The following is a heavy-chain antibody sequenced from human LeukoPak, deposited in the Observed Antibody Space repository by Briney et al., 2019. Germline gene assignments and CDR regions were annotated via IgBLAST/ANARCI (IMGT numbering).Heavy chain of an antibody. CDR2: MSSRDNTR. D-gene: IGHD3-22*01. J-gene: IGHJ5*02. CDR1: GFTFSSFE. CDR3: ARDLGQYYDTSDNWFDP. Sequence: GGSLRLSCSASGFTFSSFEMDWVRQAPGKGLEWISYMSSRDNTRYYAESVRGRFTMSKDNAKNSLYLQMNSLRAEDTAVYYCARDLGQYYDTSDNWFDPWGQGTLVTVSS. V-gene: IGHV3-48*03.